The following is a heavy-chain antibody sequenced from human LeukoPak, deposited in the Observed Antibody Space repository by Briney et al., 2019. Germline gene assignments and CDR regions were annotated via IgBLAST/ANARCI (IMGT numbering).Heavy chain of an antibody. J-gene: IGHJ5*02. V-gene: IGHV4-59*01. CDR2: IYYSGST. Sequence: PSETLSLTCTVSGGSISSYYWSWIRQPPGKGLEWIGYIYYSGSTNYTPSLKSRVTISVDTSKNQFSLKLSSVTAADTAVYYCARGTVTAIRPSYFDRWGQGTLVTVSS. CDR1: GGSISSYY. D-gene: IGHD2-21*02. CDR3: ARGTVTAIRPSYFDR.